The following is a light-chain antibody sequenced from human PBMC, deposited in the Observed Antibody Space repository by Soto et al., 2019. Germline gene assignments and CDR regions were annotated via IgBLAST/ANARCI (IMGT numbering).Light chain of an antibody. CDR1: SSDVGSYDL. J-gene: IGLJ2*01. CDR2: EVS. CDR3: CSYATTTL. V-gene: IGLV2-23*02. Sequence: QSALTQPASVSGSPGQSITISCTGTSSDVGSYDLVSWYQQHPGNAPKLMIYEVSKRPSGVSDRFSGSKSGNTASLTISGLQADDEADYYCCSYATTTLFGGGTTLTVL.